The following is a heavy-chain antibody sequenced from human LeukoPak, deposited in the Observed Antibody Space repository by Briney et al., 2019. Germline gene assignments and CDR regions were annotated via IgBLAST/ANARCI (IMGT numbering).Heavy chain of an antibody. CDR1: GGSISNYY. J-gene: IGHJ5*02. CDR3: AKQKGLDP. CDR2: IYSSGIT. Sequence: SETLSLTCTVSGGSISNYYWSWIRQPPGKGLEWIGFIYSSGITDYNPSLKSRVTISVDTSKNQFSLKLRSVTAADTAVYYCAKQKGLDPWGQGTLVTVSS. V-gene: IGHV4-59*08.